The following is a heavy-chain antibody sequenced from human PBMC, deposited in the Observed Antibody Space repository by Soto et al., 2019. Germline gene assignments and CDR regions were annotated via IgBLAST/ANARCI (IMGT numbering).Heavy chain of an antibody. CDR3: AKFLGYCSSTSCPGGAFDI. Sequence: GGSLRLSCAASGFTFSSYAMSWVRQAPGKGLEWVSAISGSGGSTYYADSVKGRFTISRDNSKNTLYLQMNSLRAEDTAVYYCAKFLGYCSSTSCPGGAFDIWGQGTMVTVSS. CDR1: GFTFSSYA. V-gene: IGHV3-23*01. CDR2: ISGSGGST. J-gene: IGHJ3*02. D-gene: IGHD2-2*01.